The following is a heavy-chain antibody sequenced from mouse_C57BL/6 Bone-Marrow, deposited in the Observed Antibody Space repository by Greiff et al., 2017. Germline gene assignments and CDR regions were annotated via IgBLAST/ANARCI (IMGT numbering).Heavy chain of an antibody. Sequence: QVQLQQSGAELARPGASVKLSCKASGYTFTSYGISWVKQRTGQGLEWIGEIYPRSGTTYYNEMFKGKATLTADKSSSTAYMELRSLTSEDSAVYFCAATVVGDFDVWGTGTTVTVSS. CDR3: AATVVGDFDV. V-gene: IGHV1-81*01. J-gene: IGHJ1*03. CDR1: GYTFTSYG. CDR2: IYPRSGTT. D-gene: IGHD1-1*01.